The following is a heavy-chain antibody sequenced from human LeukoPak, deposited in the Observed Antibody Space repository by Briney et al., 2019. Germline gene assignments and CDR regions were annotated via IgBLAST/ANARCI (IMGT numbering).Heavy chain of an antibody. CDR3: ARDRGLDY. D-gene: IGHD3-10*01. CDR1: GFTFSSYE. V-gene: IGHV3-48*03. J-gene: IGHJ4*02. Sequence: GGSLRLSCAASGFTFSSYEMNWVRQAPGKGLEWVSYISSGGGTIYYADSVKGRFTISRDNAKNSLYLQMNSLRVEDTAVYYCARDRGLDYWGQGTLVTVSS. CDR2: ISSGGGTI.